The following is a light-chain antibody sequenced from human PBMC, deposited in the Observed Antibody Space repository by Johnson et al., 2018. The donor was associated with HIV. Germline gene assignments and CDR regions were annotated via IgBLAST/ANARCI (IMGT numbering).Light chain of an antibody. J-gene: IGLJ1*01. CDR1: SSNIGNNY. V-gene: IGLV1-51*01. CDR2: DNN. Sequence: QSVLTQPPSVSAAPGQKVTISCSGSSSNIGNNYVSWYQQLPGTAPKLLIYDNNKRPSGIPDRFSGSKSGQSATLGTTGLQTGDEADDYCGTWDSSLSAYVFGTVTKVTVL. CDR3: GTWDSSLSAYV.